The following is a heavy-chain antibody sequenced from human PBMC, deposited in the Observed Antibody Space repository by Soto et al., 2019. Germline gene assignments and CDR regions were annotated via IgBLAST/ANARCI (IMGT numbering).Heavy chain of an antibody. D-gene: IGHD6-13*01. J-gene: IGHJ4*02. Sequence: LSLSCAASGFTFSNVWMRWVLQAPGKGPVWVSRINSDGSSTNYADSVKGRFTISRDNAKNSLFLQMNSLRAEDTAVYYCARGRGAAADYFDFWGQGTLVTVS. CDR1: GFTFSNVW. CDR3: ARGRGAAADYFDF. V-gene: IGHV3-74*01. CDR2: INSDGSST.